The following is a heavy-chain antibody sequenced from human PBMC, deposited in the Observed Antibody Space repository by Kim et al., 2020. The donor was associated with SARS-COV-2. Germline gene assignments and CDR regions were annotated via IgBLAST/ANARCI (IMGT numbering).Heavy chain of an antibody. J-gene: IGHJ4*02. V-gene: IGHV1-69*13. D-gene: IGHD3-3*01. Sequence: SVKVSCKASGGTFSSYAISCVRQAPGQGLEWMGGIIPIFGTANYAQKFQGRVTITADESTSTAYMELSSLRSEDTAVYYCARSREEITIFGVVITPANYWGQGTLVTVSS. CDR3: ARSREEITIFGVVITPANY. CDR1: GGTFSSYA. CDR2: IIPIFGTA.